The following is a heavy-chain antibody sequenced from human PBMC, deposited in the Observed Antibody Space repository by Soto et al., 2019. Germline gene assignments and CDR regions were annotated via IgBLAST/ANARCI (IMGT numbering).Heavy chain of an antibody. J-gene: IGHJ4*02. CDR3: ATRTITLPH. V-gene: IGHV3-66*01. CDR1: RFAVSDNY. Sequence: EVHLVESGGGLVQPGGSLRLSCAASRFAVSDNYMSWVGQAPGKGLEFVSLIYSGGTTSYADSVKGRFTISRDNSKNTLYLQMNNLRAEDTAVYYCATRTITLPHWGQGTLVTVSS. CDR2: IYSGGTT. D-gene: IGHD5-12*01.